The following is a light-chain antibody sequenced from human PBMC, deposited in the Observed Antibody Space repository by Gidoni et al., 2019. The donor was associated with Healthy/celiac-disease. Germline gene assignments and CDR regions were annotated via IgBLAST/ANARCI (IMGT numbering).Light chain of an antibody. CDR1: QGISSA. CDR3: RQFNSYPIT. J-gene: IGKJ5*01. V-gene: IGKV1-13*02. CDR2: DAS. Sequence: AIQLTQSPSSLSASVGDRVTITCRASQGISSALAWYQQKPGKAPKLLIYDASSLESGVPSRFSGSGSGTDFTLTISSLQPEDFATYYCRQFNSYPITFGQGTRLEIK.